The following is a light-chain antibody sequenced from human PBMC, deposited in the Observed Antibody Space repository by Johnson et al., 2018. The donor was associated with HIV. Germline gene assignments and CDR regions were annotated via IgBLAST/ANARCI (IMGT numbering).Light chain of an antibody. Sequence: QSVLTQPPSVSAAPGQKVTISCSGSSSNIGNNYVSWYQQLPGTAPKLLVYENIKRPSGIPDRFSGSKSGTSATLGIAGLQTGDEADYYCGTWDSSLSAKFSGTGPK. V-gene: IGLV1-51*02. CDR1: SSNIGNNY. CDR2: ENI. CDR3: GTWDSSLSAKF. J-gene: IGLJ1*01.